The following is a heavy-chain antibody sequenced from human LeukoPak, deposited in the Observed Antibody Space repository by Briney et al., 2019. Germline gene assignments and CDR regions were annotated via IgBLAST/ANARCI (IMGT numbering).Heavy chain of an antibody. Sequence: ASVKVSCKASGGTFSSYAISWVRQAPGQGLEWMGGIIPILGTANYAQKLQGRVTMTTDTSTSTAYMELRSLRSDDTAVYYCARGPDYDFWSGSGFDPWGQGTLVTVSS. CDR3: ARGPDYDFWSGSGFDP. D-gene: IGHD3-3*01. V-gene: IGHV1-69*10. J-gene: IGHJ5*02. CDR2: IIPILGTA. CDR1: GGTFSSYA.